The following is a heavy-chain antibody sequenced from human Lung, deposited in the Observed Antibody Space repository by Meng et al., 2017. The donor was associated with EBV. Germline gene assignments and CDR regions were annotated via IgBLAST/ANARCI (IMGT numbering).Heavy chain of an antibody. Sequence: PESGPGLVKPSQTLSRTCTVSGGSISSGGYYCSLIRQHPGKGLEWIGYIYYSGSTYYNPSLKSRVTISVDTSKNQFSLKLSSVTAADTAVYYCAATVNDGYFDYWGQGTLVTVSS. V-gene: IGHV4-31*03. CDR2: IYYSGST. CDR1: GGSISSGGYY. J-gene: IGHJ4*02. D-gene: IGHD4-11*01. CDR3: AATVNDGYFDY.